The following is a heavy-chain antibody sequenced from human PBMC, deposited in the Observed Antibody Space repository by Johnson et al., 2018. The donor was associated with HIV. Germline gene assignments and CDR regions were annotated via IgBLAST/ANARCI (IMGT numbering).Heavy chain of an antibody. Sequence: VHLVESGGGLVQRGGSLRLSCEASGFTLGSYDMHWVRQAAGKGLEWVSEIDSDGETYYPASVKGRFTTSRENYKNSFYLHMNSLRAGETAVYYCARRSITSDGFDIWGQGTMVTVSS. J-gene: IGHJ3*02. CDR1: GFTLGSYD. CDR2: IDSDGET. CDR3: ARRSITSDGFDI. D-gene: IGHD2-2*01. V-gene: IGHV3-13*01.